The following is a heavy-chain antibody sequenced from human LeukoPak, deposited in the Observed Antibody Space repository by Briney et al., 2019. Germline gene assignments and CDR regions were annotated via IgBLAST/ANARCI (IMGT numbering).Heavy chain of an antibody. V-gene: IGHV3-7*01. CDR3: ATGEGH. Sequence: GGSLRLSCSASGFIFSSDWMKWVRQAPGKGLEWVATIKLDGSAKYYVGSVKGRFTISRDNAKKTLYLEMNTLRAEDTAVYYCATGEGHWGQGTLVTVSS. J-gene: IGHJ4*02. D-gene: IGHD2-21*01. CDR2: IKLDGSAK. CDR1: GFIFSSDW.